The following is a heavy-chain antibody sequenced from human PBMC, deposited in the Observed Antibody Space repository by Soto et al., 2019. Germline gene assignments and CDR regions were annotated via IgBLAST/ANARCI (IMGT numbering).Heavy chain of an antibody. V-gene: IGHV4-59*01. CDR1: GGSISSYY. D-gene: IGHD3-9*01. CDR3: ARAERFYDILTGYSAGWFDP. Sequence: PSETLSLTCTVSGGSISSYYWNWIRQPPGKGLEWIGYIYYSGSTKYNPSLKSRVTISVDTSKNQFSLKLSSVTAADTAVYYCARAERFYDILTGYSAGWFDPWGQGTLVTVSS. CDR2: IYYSGST. J-gene: IGHJ5*02.